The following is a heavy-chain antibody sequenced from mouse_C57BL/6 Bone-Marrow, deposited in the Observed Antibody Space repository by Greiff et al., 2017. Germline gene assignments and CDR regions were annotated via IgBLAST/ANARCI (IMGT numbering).Heavy chain of an antibody. J-gene: IGHJ4*01. CDR3: ARHEAMDY. CDR2: ISSGGSYT. Sequence: EVNVVESGGDLVKPGGSLKLSCAASGFTFSSYGMSWVRQTPDKRLEWVATISSGGSYTYYPDSVKGRFTISRDNAKNTLYLHMSSLKSEDTAMYYCARHEAMDYWGQGTSVTVSS. CDR1: GFTFSSYG. V-gene: IGHV5-6*01.